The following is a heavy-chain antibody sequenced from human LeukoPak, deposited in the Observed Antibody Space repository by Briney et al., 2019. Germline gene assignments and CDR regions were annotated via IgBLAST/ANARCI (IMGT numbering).Heavy chain of an antibody. CDR1: GYTFTSYG. V-gene: IGHV1-18*01. CDR3: ARDLRDPDNYYYYYYYMDV. J-gene: IGHJ6*03. Sequence: GASVKVSCKASGYTFTSYGISWVRQAPGQGLEWMGWISAYNGNTNYAQKLQGRVTMTTDTSTSTAYMELRSLRSDDTAVYYCARDLRDPDNYYYYYYYMDVWGKGTTVTISS. CDR2: ISAYNGNT. D-gene: IGHD1-1*01.